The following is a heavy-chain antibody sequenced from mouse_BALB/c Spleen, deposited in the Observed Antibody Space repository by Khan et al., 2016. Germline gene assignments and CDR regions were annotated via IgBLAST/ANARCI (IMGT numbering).Heavy chain of an antibody. CDR3: MSYDCYYCYFDV. CDR2: INYDGSAI. J-gene: IGHJ1*01. V-gene: IGHV11-2*02. D-gene: IGHD2-4*01. Sequence: EVQLLETGGGLVQPGGSRGLSCEGSGFTFSGFWMSWVRQTPGKTLEWIGDINYDGSAINYAPSIKDRFTIFRDNDKSTLYLQMSNVRSEDTATYFCMSYDCYYCYFDVWCAVTTVTVSS. CDR1: GFTFSGFW.